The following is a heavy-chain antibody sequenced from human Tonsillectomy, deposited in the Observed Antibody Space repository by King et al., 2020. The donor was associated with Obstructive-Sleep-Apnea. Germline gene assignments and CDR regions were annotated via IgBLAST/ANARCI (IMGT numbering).Heavy chain of an antibody. D-gene: IGHD4-17*01. CDR2: ISDSSSYI. CDR1: GFTFSSYG. CDR3: ARGTDYGDNYYYYAMDV. V-gene: IGHV3-21*01. J-gene: IGHJ6*02. Sequence: EVQLVQSGGGLVKPGGSLRLSCAASGFTFSSYGMTWVRQAPGKGLEWVSSISDSSSYIYYADSMKGRFTISRDNAKNSLFLQMNSLRAEDTAVYYCARGTDYGDNYYYYAMDVWGQGTTVTVSS.